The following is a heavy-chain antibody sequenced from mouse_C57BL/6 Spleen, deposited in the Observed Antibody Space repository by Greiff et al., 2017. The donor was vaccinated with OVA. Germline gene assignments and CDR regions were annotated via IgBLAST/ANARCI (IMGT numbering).Heavy chain of an antibody. CDR1: GFTFSSYG. D-gene: IGHD1-1*01. V-gene: IGHV5-6*01. CDR3: ARHAVVADYFDD. CDR2: ISSGGSYT. Sequence: LQESGGDLVKPGGSLKLSCAASGFTFSSYGMSWVRQTPDQRLEWVATISSGGSYTYYPDSVKGRFPISRDNAKNTLYLQMSSLKSEDTAMYYCARHAVVADYFDDWGQGTTLTVSS. J-gene: IGHJ2*01.